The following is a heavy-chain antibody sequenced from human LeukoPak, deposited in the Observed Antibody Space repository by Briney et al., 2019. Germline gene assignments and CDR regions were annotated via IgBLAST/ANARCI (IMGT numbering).Heavy chain of an antibody. Sequence: PSETLSLTCTVSGGSISSSSYYWGWIRQPPGEGLEWIGSIYYSGSTYYNPSLKSRVTISVDTSKNQFSLKLSSVTAADTAVYYCARHRSLGYSSSWYINWFDPWGQGTLVTVSS. CDR3: ARHRSLGYSSSWYINWFDP. V-gene: IGHV4-39*01. J-gene: IGHJ5*02. CDR2: IYYSGST. CDR1: GGSISSSSYY. D-gene: IGHD6-13*01.